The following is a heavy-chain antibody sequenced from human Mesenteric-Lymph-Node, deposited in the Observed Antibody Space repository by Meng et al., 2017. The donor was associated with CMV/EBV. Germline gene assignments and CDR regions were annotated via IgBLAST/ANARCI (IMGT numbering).Heavy chain of an antibody. CDR2: INHSGST. Sequence: FSGYYWSWIRQPPGKGLEWIGEINHSGSTNYNPSLKSRVTISVDTSKNRFSLKLSSVTAADTAVYYCARGPVLLWFGELLPSNPNFDYWGQGTLVTVSS. CDR3: ARGPVLLWFGELLPSNPNFDY. J-gene: IGHJ4*02. D-gene: IGHD3-10*01. V-gene: IGHV4-34*01. CDR1: FSGYY.